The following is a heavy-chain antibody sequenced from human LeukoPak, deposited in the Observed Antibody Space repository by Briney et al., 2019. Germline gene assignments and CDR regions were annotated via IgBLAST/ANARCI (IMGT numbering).Heavy chain of an antibody. D-gene: IGHD1-26*01. CDR3: ARAASGILDY. CDR2: ISAYNGNT. Sequence: ASVKVSCKASGYTFTSYYMHWVRQAPGQGLEWMGWISAYNGNTNYAQKLQGRVTMTTDTSTSTAYMELRSLRSDDTAVYYCARAASGILDYWGQGTLVTVSS. J-gene: IGHJ4*02. CDR1: GYTFTSYY. V-gene: IGHV1-18*04.